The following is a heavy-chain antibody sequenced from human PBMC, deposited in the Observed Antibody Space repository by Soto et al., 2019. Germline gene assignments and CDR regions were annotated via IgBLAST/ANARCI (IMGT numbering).Heavy chain of an antibody. CDR2: INPNSGGT. J-gene: IGHJ4*02. V-gene: IGHV1-2*02. Sequence: ASGKFSCQATGYTFTVYYMHWLRQAPGQGLEWMGWINPNSGGTNYAQKFQGRVTMTRDTSISTAYMELSRLRSDDTAVYYCARDLSTGDFWSGYPIDYLGQGTLVTAPQ. CDR3: ARDLSTGDFWSGYPIDY. D-gene: IGHD3-3*01. CDR1: GYTFTVYY.